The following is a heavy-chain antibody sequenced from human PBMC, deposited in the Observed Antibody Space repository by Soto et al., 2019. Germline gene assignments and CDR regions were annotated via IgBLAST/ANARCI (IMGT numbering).Heavy chain of an antibody. Sequence: EMRLVESGGGLIQPGGSLRLSCAASGFTVSSNYMTWVRQAPGTGQEWVSILWSAGLTYYADSVKGRFTISRDNSKNTLYLQMNSLRAEDSAVYYCARELPPDLWGQGTLVTVSS. D-gene: IGHD2-15*01. J-gene: IGHJ5*02. V-gene: IGHV3-53*01. CDR3: ARELPPDL. CDR1: GFTVSSNY. CDR2: LWSAGLT.